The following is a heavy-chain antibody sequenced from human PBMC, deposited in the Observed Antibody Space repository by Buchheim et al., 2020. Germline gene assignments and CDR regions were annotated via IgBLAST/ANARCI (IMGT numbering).Heavy chain of an antibody. CDR1: GFTFSNVW. CDR2: IKRKTDGGTT. D-gene: IGHD3-3*01. CDR3: TTDDFWNRALDF. Sequence: EVQLVESGGGLVKPGGSLRLSCAASGFTFSNVWMTWVRQAPGKGLEWVGRIKRKTDGGTTDYAAPVKGRFTISRDDSKNSLYLQMNSLKTEDTAVYFCTTDDFWNRALDFWGQGTL. J-gene: IGHJ4*02. V-gene: IGHV3-15*01.